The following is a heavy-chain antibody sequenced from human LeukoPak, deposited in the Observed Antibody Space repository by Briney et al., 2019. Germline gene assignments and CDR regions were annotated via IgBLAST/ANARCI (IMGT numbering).Heavy chain of an antibody. V-gene: IGHV3-21*04. CDR2: INSDGRYI. J-gene: IGHJ6*02. Sequence: GGSLRLSCAASGFTFNNYTIHWVRQAPGKGLEWVSSINSDGRYIYYTDSVKGRFTISRDKAKNSLYLEMNSLRVEDTALYYCTKDITAGGADVWGQGTTVTVS. CDR3: TKDITAGGADV. CDR1: GFTFNNYT. D-gene: IGHD2-21*02.